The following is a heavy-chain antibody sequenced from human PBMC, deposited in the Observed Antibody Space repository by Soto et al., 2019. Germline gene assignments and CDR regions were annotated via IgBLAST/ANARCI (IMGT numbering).Heavy chain of an antibody. J-gene: IGHJ4*02. CDR1: GDTFSKYT. D-gene: IGHD3-9*01. Sequence: QVQVVQSGAEVKKPGSSVKVSCKASGDTFSKYTFSWVRQAPGQGLQWMGGIIPIFGTTNYAQNFQGRVTITADESTTTAYMELSSLRSEDTAVYYCASRLRYFDWPNYWGQGTLVTVSS. CDR3: ASRLRYFDWPNY. V-gene: IGHV1-69*12. CDR2: IIPIFGTT.